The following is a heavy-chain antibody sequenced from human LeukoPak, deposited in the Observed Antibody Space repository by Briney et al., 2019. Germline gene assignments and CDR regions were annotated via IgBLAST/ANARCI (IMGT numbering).Heavy chain of an antibody. D-gene: IGHD2-2*01. V-gene: IGHV3-53*05. CDR3: ARDMPHDNYYYYMDV. Sequence: GGSLRLSCAASGFNVTTNYMSWVRQAPGKGLEWVSDIYSGGTTYYADSVKGRFTISRDNSKNTLYLQMNSLRAEDTAVYYCARDMPHDNYYYYMDVWGKGTTVTVSS. J-gene: IGHJ6*03. CDR2: IYSGGTT. CDR1: GFNVTTNY.